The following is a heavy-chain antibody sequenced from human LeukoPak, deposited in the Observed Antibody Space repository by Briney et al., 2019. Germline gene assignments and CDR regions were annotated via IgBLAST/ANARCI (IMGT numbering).Heavy chain of an antibody. Sequence: SETLSLTCAVYGGSFSGYYWSWIRQPPGKGLEWIGEISHSGSTNYNPSLKSRVTISVDTSKNQFSLKLSSVTAADTAVYYCARVKLRYFDWLSHFDYWGQGTLVTVSS. V-gene: IGHV4-34*01. J-gene: IGHJ4*02. CDR2: ISHSGST. CDR3: ARVKLRYFDWLSHFDY. D-gene: IGHD3-9*01. CDR1: GGSFSGYY.